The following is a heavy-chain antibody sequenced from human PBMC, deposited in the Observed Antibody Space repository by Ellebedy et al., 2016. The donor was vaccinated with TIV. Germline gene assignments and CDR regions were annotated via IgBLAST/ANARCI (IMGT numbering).Heavy chain of an antibody. Sequence: AASVKVSCKASGYTFTSYGISWVRQAPGQGLEWMGWISAYNGNTNYAQKLQGRVTMTTDTSTSTAYMELRSLRSDDTAVYYCARDPFLSCSGRCYFDYWGQGTLVTVSS. CDR1: GYTFTSYG. V-gene: IGHV1-18*01. J-gene: IGHJ4*02. D-gene: IGHD2-15*01. CDR3: ARDPFLSCSGRCYFDY. CDR2: ISAYNGNT.